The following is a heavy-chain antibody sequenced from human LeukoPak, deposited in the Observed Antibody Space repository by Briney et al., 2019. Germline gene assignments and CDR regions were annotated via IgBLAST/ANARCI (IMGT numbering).Heavy chain of an antibody. CDR3: ARGHSSDFDY. CDR2: IYYSGST. CDR1: GGSISSYY. Sequence: PSETLSLTCTVSGGSISSYYWSWIRQPPGKGLEWIGYIYYSGSTNYNPSLKSRVTISVDTSKNQFSLKLSSVTAADTAVYYCARGHSSDFDYWGQGTLVTVSS. V-gene: IGHV4-59*01. J-gene: IGHJ4*02. D-gene: IGHD6-19*01.